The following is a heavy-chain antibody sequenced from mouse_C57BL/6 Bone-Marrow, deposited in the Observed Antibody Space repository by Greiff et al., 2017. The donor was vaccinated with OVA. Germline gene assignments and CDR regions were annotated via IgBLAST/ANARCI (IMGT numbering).Heavy chain of an antibody. D-gene: IGHD1-1*01. CDR1: GFTFSDYY. CDR3: ARSVVAPAFDV. Sequence: DVHLVESEGGLVQPGRSMKLSCTASGFTFSDYYMAWVRQVPEKGLEWVANINYDGSSTYYLDSLKSRFIISRDNAKNILYLQMSSLKSEDTATYYCARSVVAPAFDVWGTGTTVTVSS. J-gene: IGHJ1*03. CDR2: INYDGSST. V-gene: IGHV5-16*01.